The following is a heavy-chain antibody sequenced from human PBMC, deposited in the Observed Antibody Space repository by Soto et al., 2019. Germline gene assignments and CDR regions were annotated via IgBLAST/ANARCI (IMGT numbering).Heavy chain of an antibody. CDR1: GYTFTNYY. CDR3: ARADGYGDYDY. D-gene: IGHD4-17*01. V-gene: IGHV1-46*01. Sequence: ASVKVSCKASGYTFTNYYMHWVRHAPGQGLEWMGIINPTGGSTTYAQKFQGRVTVTRDTSTSTVYMDLSSLRSDDTAVYYCARADGYGDYDYWGQGTLVTVSS. CDR2: INPTGGST. J-gene: IGHJ4*02.